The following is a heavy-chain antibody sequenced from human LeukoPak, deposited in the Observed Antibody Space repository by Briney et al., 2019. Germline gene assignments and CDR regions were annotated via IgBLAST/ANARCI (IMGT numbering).Heavy chain of an antibody. D-gene: IGHD6-19*01. J-gene: IGHJ4*02. CDR3: TNAAQWLPFYF. Sequence: SETLSPTCPVAGGFMSIMFWSWIRQPPGKGLEWIGNIYNSGTTNYNPSLESRVTISVDTSKNQLSLQVTSVTAVDTAVYYCTNAAQWLPFYFWARGTLVTVSS. CDR2: IYNSGTT. V-gene: IGHV4-59*13. CDR1: GGFMSIMF.